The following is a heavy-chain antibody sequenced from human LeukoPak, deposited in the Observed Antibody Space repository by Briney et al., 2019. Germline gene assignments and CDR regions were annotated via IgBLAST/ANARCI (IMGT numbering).Heavy chain of an antibody. CDR2: IYSGGST. D-gene: IGHD2-15*01. Sequence: PGGSLRLSCAASGFTVSSNYMSWVRQAPGKGLEWVSVIYSGGSTYYADSVKGRFTISRDNSKNTLYLQMNSLRAEDTAVYYCATLGYCSGGSCSSNWFDPWGQGTLVTVSS. CDR3: ATLGYCSGGSCSSNWFDP. V-gene: IGHV3-66*02. CDR1: GFTVSSNY. J-gene: IGHJ5*02.